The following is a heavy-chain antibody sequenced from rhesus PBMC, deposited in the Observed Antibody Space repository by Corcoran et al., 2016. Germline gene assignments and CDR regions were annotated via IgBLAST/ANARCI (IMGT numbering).Heavy chain of an antibody. CDR3: AKSGAPIAPVDF. J-gene: IGHJ4*01. Sequence: QVQLQESGPGVVKPSETLSLTCAVSGGSISSGYYYCAWICQPPGKGLEWIGGIFSNSESNIYNPSLKSRVTISKDTSKNQFSLTLTSVTAADTAVYFCAKSGAPIAPVDFWGQGVLVTVSS. CDR2: IFSNSESN. CDR1: GGSISSGYYY. D-gene: IGHD1-44*01. V-gene: IGHV4S12*01.